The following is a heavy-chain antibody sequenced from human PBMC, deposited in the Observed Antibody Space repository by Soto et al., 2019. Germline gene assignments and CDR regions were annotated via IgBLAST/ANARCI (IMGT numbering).Heavy chain of an antibody. Sequence: PARSLRHSRRASGVNLRNYGKIVGRQPPGKGLEWFSASSGGGVSTYYADSVKGRFTISRDNSKNTLYLQRNSLRADDTAVYYCAKGGFYGHNSSDYWGHGT. V-gene: IGHV3-23*01. CDR3: AKGGFYGHNSSDY. CDR2: SSGGGVST. D-gene: IGHD3-10*01. CDR1: GVNLRNYG. J-gene: IGHJ4*01.